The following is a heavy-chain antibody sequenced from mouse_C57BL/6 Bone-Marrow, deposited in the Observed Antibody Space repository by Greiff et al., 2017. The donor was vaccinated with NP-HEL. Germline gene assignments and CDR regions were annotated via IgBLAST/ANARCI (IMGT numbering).Heavy chain of an antibody. Sequence: QVQLQQSGPELVKPGASVKISCKASGYAFSSSWMNWVKQRPGKGLEWIGRIYPGDGDTNYNGKFKGKATLTADKSSSTAYMQLSSLTSEDSAVYFCARSYSSGFAYYAMDFWDQGTSVTVSS. D-gene: IGHD3-2*02. CDR3: ARSYSSGFAYYAMDF. J-gene: IGHJ4*01. V-gene: IGHV1-82*01. CDR2: IYPGDGDT. CDR1: GYAFSSSW.